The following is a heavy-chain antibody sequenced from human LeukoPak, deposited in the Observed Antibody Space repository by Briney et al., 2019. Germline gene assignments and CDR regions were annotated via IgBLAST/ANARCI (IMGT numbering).Heavy chain of an antibody. J-gene: IGHJ6*03. CDR1: GFTFSTYS. Sequence: GGSLRLSCAASGFTFSTYSMNWVRQAPGKGLEWVSSISGSGSYVYYADSVKGRFTISRDNAKNSLYLQMNSLRAEDTAVYYCARAVFYYYYMDVWGKGTTVTVSS. V-gene: IGHV3-21*01. D-gene: IGHD3-10*01. CDR3: ARAVFYYYYMDV. CDR2: ISGSGSYV.